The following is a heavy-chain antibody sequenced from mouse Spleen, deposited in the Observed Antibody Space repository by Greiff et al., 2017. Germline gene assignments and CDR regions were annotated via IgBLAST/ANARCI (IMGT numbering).Heavy chain of an antibody. CDR3: ARRGYHWYFDV. CDR2: IYPGDGDT. D-gene: IGHD5-1-1*01. Sequence: LQESGPELVKPGASVKISCKASGYAFSSPWMNWVKQRPGKGLEWIGRIYPGDGDTNYNGKFKGKATLTADKSSSTAYMQLSSLTSEDSAVYFCARRGYHWYFDVWGAGTTVTVSS. V-gene: IGHV1-82*01. J-gene: IGHJ1*01. CDR1: GYAFSSPW.